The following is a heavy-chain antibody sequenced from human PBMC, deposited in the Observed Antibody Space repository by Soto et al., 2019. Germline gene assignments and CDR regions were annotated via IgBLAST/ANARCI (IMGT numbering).Heavy chain of an antibody. J-gene: IGHJ4*02. CDR3: ARDKDYSNYSGY. CDR1: GFTVSSNY. D-gene: IGHD4-4*01. Sequence: GGSLRLSCAASGFTVSSNYMSWVRQAPGKGLEWVSVIYSGGSTYYADSVKGRFTISRDNSKNTLYLQMNSLRAEDTAVYYWARDKDYSNYSGYWGQGTLVTVSS. V-gene: IGHV3-66*01. CDR2: IYSGGST.